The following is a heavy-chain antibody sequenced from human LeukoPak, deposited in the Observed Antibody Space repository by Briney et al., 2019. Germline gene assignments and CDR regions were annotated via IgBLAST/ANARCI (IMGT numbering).Heavy chain of an antibody. Sequence: PSETLSLTCTVSGGSISSSSYYWGWIRQPPGKGLEWIGSIYYSGSTYYNSSLKSRVTISVDTSKNQFSLKLSSVTAADTAVYYCARDTPTPDTSSPIDYWGQGTLVTVSS. CDR3: ARDTPTPDTSSPIDY. D-gene: IGHD2-2*01. CDR1: GGSISSSSYY. V-gene: IGHV4-39*07. CDR2: IYYSGST. J-gene: IGHJ4*02.